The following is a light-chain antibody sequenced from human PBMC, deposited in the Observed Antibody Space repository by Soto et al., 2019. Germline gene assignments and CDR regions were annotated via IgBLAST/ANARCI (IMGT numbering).Light chain of an antibody. J-gene: IGKJ4*01. CDR1: QQLTDD. V-gene: IGKV1-27*01. CDR3: QVYSRLPPT. Sequence: QVTQSPSSLSASVGDTVSISCRTSQQLTDDLAWDQQKPGTPPHLLIATASTLISGIPSRFIGSGCGTNFTLTIKSLHPEDFATYYYQVYSRLPPTFGGGTKVDFK. CDR2: TAS.